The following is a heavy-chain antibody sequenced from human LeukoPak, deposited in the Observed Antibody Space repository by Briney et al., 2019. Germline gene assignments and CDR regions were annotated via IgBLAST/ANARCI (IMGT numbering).Heavy chain of an antibody. CDR1: GFTFIAYG. D-gene: IGHD2-21*02. V-gene: IGHV3-74*01. Sequence: PGGSLRLSCAASGFTFIAYGMQWVHQAAGKGLAWVSRINNDGSSTSYADSVKGRFTISRDNAKNTLYLQVNSLRAEDTGVYYCARELPREVTLDYWGQGTLVTVSS. CDR2: INNDGSST. J-gene: IGHJ4*02. CDR3: ARELPREVTLDY.